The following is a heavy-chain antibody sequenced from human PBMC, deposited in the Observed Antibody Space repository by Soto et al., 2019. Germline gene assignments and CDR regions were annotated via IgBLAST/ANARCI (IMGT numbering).Heavy chain of an antibody. CDR3: ARDGVDSTCYSSPFDY. CDR1: GFTFSSYS. CDR2: ISSSSSTI. D-gene: IGHD3-22*01. V-gene: IGHV3-48*01. J-gene: IGHJ4*02. Sequence: EVQLVESGGGLVQPGGSLRLSCAASGFTFSSYSMNWVRQAPGKGLEWVSYISSSSSTIYYADSVKGRFTISRDKAHNSLYLQLNSLRAVDTAVYSCARDGVDSTCYSSPFDYWCQGTLVTFSS.